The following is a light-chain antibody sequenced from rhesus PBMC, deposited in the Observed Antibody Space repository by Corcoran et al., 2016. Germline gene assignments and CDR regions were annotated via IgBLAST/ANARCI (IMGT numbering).Light chain of an antibody. Sequence: QVILTQSPATLSSSPGVRATLSCRASQRVSSYLAWYQQKPGQAPRPLIYGESSRATGIPDRFSGSGCGTEFTLTISSLGPEDFAVYYCQKYSSSPCSFGQGTKVKIK. CDR1: QRVSSY. CDR3: QKYSSSPCS. CDR2: GES. V-gene: IGKV3-53*01. J-gene: IGKJ2*01.